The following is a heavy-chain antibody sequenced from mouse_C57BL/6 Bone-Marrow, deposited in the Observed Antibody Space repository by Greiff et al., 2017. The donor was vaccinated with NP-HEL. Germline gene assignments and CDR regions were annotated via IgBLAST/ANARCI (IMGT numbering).Heavy chain of an antibody. Sequence: EVQGVESGGGLVKPGGSLKLSCAASGFTFSSYAMSWVRQTPEKRLEWVATISDGGSYTYYPDNVKGRFTISRDNAKNNLYPQMSHLKSEDTAMYYCAREDRDRGYWGQGTTLTVSS. CDR2: ISDGGSYT. V-gene: IGHV5-4*01. D-gene: IGHD3-3*01. CDR1: GFTFSSYA. CDR3: AREDRDRGY. J-gene: IGHJ2*01.